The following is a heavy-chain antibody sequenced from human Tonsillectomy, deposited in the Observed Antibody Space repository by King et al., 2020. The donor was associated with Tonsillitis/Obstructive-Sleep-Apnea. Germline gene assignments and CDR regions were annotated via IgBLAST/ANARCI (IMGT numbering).Heavy chain of an antibody. Sequence: QLVQSGAEVKKPGSSVKVSCKASGGTFSSYAISWVRQAPGQGLEWIGGVIPIFGTANYAQKSQGRVTITGDDSTSTAYMELSSLRSEDTALYYCARSWVPAPLIYWYFDLWGRGTLVTVSS. CDR1: GGTFSSYA. D-gene: IGHD2-2*01. V-gene: IGHV1-69*01. J-gene: IGHJ2*01. CDR2: VIPIFGTA. CDR3: ARSWVPAPLIYWYFDL.